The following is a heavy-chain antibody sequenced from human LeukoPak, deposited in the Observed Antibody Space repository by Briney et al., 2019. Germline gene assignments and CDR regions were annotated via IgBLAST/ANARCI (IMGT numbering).Heavy chain of an antibody. Sequence: GGSLRLSCAASGFTFSSYATSWVRQAPGKGLEWVSAISGSGGTTYYADSVKGRFTITRDNSKNTLYLQMNSLRAEDTAVYYCARTPWIQLWSFFDYWGQGTLVTVSS. CDR3: ARTPWIQLWSFFDY. J-gene: IGHJ4*02. D-gene: IGHD5-18*01. V-gene: IGHV3-23*01. CDR2: ISGSGGTT. CDR1: GFTFSSYA.